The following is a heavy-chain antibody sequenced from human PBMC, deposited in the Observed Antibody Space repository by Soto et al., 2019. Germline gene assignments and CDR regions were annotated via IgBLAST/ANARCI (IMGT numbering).Heavy chain of an antibody. CDR2: ITASGGRT. V-gene: IGHV3-23*01. CDR1: GFTFGSYA. Sequence: EVHLLESGGGLVQPGGSLRLSCTASGFTFGSYAMTWVRQAPGRGLEGVSGITASGGRTYYADSVKGRFTISRDNSKSTLYLQMNSLRAEDTALYYCAKDTRYGDYVRWFDSWGQGTLSPSPQ. CDR3: AKDTRYGDYVRWFDS. D-gene: IGHD4-17*01. J-gene: IGHJ5*01.